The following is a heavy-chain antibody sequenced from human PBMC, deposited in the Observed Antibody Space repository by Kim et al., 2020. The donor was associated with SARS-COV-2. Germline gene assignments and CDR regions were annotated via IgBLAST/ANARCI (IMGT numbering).Heavy chain of an antibody. J-gene: IGHJ4*02. CDR1: GFTFSSYA. CDR2: IIGSGGST. V-gene: IGHV3-23*01. Sequence: GGSLRLSCAASGFTFSSYAMHWVRQAPGKGLEWVSAIIGSGGSTDYADSVKGRFTISRDNAKNTLYLQMNSLRAEDTAVYYCAKDLYSSSWYATYYFDYWGQGTLVTVSS. CDR3: AKDLYSSSWYATYYFDY. D-gene: IGHD6-13*01.